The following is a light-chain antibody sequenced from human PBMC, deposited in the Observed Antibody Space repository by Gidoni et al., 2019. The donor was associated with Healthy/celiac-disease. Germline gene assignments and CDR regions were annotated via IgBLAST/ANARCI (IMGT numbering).Light chain of an antibody. CDR1: SSDVGIYNL. CDR3: CSYAGSSAV. V-gene: IGLV2-23*01. CDR2: EGS. J-gene: IGLJ3*02. Sequence: QSALTQPASVSGSPGQSITISCTGTSSDVGIYNLVACYQQHPGKAPKLMIYEGSKRPSGVSYRFSGSKSGNTASLTISGLQAEDEADYYCCSYAGSSAVFGGGTKLTVL.